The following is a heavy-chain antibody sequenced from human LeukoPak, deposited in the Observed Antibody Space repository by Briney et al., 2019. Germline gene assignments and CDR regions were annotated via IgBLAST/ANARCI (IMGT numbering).Heavy chain of an antibody. J-gene: IGHJ4*02. CDR1: GFTFSSHE. CDR2: ISSSGGTI. Sequence: AGGSLRLSCAASGFTFSSHEINWVRQAPGKGLEWIPFISSSGGTIYYGDSVKGRFTVSRDNAKNSLFLQMNRLRVEDTAVYYCASLKPVADFDYWGQGTLVTVSS. CDR3: ASLKPVADFDY. D-gene: IGHD2-21*01. V-gene: IGHV3-48*03.